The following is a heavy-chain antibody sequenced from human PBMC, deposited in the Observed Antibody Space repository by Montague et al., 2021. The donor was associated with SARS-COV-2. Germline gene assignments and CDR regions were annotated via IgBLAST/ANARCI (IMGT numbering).Heavy chain of an antibody. CDR1: GFSLSTSGMC. V-gene: IGHV2-70*01. CDR3: ARIQAGLWPNYYYYGMDV. CDR2: IDWDDDK. Sequence: PALVKPTQTLTLTCTFSGFSLSTSGMCVSWIRQPPGKALEWLALIDWDDDKYYSTSLKTRLTISKDTSKHQVVLTMTNMDPVDTATYYCARIQAGLWPNYYYYGMDVWGQGTTVTVSS. D-gene: IGHD5-18*01. J-gene: IGHJ6*02.